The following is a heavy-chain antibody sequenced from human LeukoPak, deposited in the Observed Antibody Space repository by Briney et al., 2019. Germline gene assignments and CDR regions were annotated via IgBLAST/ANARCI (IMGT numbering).Heavy chain of an antibody. CDR3: ARGGSPPEALGDAFDI. CDR1: GFTFSSYA. D-gene: IGHD1-26*01. J-gene: IGHJ3*02. CDR2: VSSDGSST. Sequence: GGSLRLSCAASGFTFSSYAMSWVRQAPGKGLEWVSRVSSDGSSTMYADSVQGRFTISRDNAKNTLYLQMNSLRAGDTAVYYCARGGSPPEALGDAFDIWGQGTMVTVSS. V-gene: IGHV3-74*03.